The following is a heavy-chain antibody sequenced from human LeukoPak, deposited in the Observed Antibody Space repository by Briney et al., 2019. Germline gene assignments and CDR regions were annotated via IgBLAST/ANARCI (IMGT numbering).Heavy chain of an antibody. CDR1: GYTFTSYD. CDR2: MNPNSGNT. J-gene: IGHJ4*02. Sequence: ASLKVSSKASGYTFTSYDINGGRQAPGEGLEWMGWMNPNSGNTGYAQKFQGRVTMTRNTSISTAYMELSSLRSEDTAVYYCARGTVDESFDYWGQGTLVTVSS. D-gene: IGHD1-1*01. V-gene: IGHV1-8*01. CDR3: ARGTVDESFDY.